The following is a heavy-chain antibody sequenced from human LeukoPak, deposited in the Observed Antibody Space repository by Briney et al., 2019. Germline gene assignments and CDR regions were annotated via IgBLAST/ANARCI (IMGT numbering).Heavy chain of an antibody. CDR1: GYTFTGYF. CDR3: AKNVDTPMAGGF. V-gene: IGHV1-2*02. CDR2: INPKSGGT. J-gene: IGHJ4*02. D-gene: IGHD5-18*01. Sequence: ASVKVSCKASGYTFTGYFIHWVRQAPGEGLEWMGWINPKSGGTNYAQKFQGRVTMTRDASISTAYMELSRLRSNDTAVYYCAKNVDTPMAGGFRGQGTLVSVSS.